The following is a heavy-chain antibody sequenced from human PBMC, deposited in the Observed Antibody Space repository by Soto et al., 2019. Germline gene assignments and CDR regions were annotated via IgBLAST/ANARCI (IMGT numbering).Heavy chain of an antibody. CDR3: ARQGLLWFGESLGWFDP. J-gene: IGHJ5*02. Sequence: SETLSLTCTVSGGSISSSSYYWGWIRQPPGKGLEWIGSIYYSESTYYNPSLKSRVTISVDTSKDQFSLKLSSVTAADTAVYYCARQGLLWFGESLGWFDPWGQETLVTVSS. V-gene: IGHV4-39*01. CDR2: IYYSEST. CDR1: GGSISSSSYY. D-gene: IGHD3-10*01.